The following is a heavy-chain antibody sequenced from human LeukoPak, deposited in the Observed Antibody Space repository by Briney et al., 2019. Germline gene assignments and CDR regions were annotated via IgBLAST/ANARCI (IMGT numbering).Heavy chain of an antibody. CDR1: RLTLSTYA. J-gene: IGHJ4*02. CDR3: IDRDTSRY. Sequence: GGSLRLSCSGSRLTLSTYAMHWVRQAPGKGLEYVSAIATDGGGTYYADSVKGRFTISRDKSKNTLYLQMRSLRAEDTAVYYCIDRDTSRYWGQGTLVTVSS. V-gene: IGHV3-64D*09. CDR2: IATDGGGT. D-gene: IGHD3-22*01.